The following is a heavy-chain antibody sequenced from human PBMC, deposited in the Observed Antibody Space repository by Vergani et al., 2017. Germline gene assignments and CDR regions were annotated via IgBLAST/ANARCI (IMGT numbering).Heavy chain of an antibody. CDR2: IYYSGST. V-gene: IGHV4-39*07. Sequence: QLQLQESGPGLVKPSETLSLTCTVSGGSISSSSYYWGWIRQPTGKGLEWIGSIYYSGSTNYNPSLKSRVTISVDTSKNQFSLKLSSVTAADTAVYYCARTPQLITIFGVVIDYGMDVWGQGTTVTVSS. CDR3: ARTPQLITIFGVVIDYGMDV. CDR1: GGSISSSSYY. D-gene: IGHD3-3*01. J-gene: IGHJ6*02.